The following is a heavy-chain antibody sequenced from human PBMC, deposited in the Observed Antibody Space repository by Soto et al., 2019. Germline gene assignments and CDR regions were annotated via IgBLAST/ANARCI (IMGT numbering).Heavy chain of an antibody. Sequence: QVQLVQSGAEVKKPGSSVKVSCKASGGTFSSYAISWVRQAPGQGLEWMGGIIPIFGTANYAQKFQGRVTITADESTSTAYMELSSLRSEDTAVYYCARGLEMATIRGGYYFDYWGQGTLVTVSS. D-gene: IGHD5-12*01. J-gene: IGHJ4*02. CDR2: IIPIFGTA. CDR3: ARGLEMATIRGGYYFDY. V-gene: IGHV1-69*01. CDR1: GGTFSSYA.